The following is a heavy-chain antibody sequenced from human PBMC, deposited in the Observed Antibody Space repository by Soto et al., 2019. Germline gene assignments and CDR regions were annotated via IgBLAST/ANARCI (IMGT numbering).Heavy chain of an antibody. V-gene: IGHV1-8*01. D-gene: IGHD6-19*01. CDR1: GYTFTSYD. Sequence: GASVKVSCKASGYTFTSYDINWVRQATGQGLEWMGWMNPNSGNTGYAQKFQGRVTMTRNTSISTAYMELSSLRSEDTAVDYCARWESHSGWYYSYSYGMDVWGQGTTVTVSS. CDR2: MNPNSGNT. CDR3: ARWESHSGWYYSYSYGMDV. J-gene: IGHJ6*02.